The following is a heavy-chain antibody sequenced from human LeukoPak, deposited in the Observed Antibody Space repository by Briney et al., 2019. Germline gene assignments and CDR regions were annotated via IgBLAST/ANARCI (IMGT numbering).Heavy chain of an antibody. D-gene: IGHD2-2*01. V-gene: IGHV4-59*01. CDR1: GASINSYY. CDR2: VHYSGST. Sequence: PSETLSLTCSVSGASINSYYWSWIRQPPGKGLEWIGYVHYSGSTNYNPSLKSRVTISLDTSKTQFSLRLTSVTAADTALYFCAGGGYCSSSSCFAPLFDWWGQGTLVTVSS. CDR3: AGGGYCSSSSCFAPLFDW. J-gene: IGHJ4*02.